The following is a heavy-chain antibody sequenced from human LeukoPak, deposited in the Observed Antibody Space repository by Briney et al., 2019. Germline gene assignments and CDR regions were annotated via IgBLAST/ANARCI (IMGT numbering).Heavy chain of an antibody. CDR3: ARLPVYYYDSSGYYWFDP. CDR2: IYPGDSDT. J-gene: IGHJ5*02. V-gene: IGHV5-51*01. CDR1: GYRFTSYW. D-gene: IGHD3-22*01. Sequence: GESLKISCKGSGYRFTSYWIGWVRPMPGKCLGWMGIIYPGDSDTRYSPSFQGQVTISADKSISTAYLQWSSLKASDTAMYYCARLPVYYYDSSGYYWFDPWGQGTLVTVSS.